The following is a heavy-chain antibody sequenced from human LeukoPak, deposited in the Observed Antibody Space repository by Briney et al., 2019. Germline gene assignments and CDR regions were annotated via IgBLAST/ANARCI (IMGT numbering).Heavy chain of an antibody. Sequence: ASGFTFSDYYMSWLRQAPGKGVEGXSYISSSGSNIYYEDSGKGRFTISRDNANNSLYLQMNSLRAEDTAVYYCARAGWLRLNYFDYWGQGTLVTVSS. CDR2: ISSSGSNI. D-gene: IGHD5-12*01. J-gene: IGHJ4*02. CDR3: ARAGWLRLNYFDY. V-gene: IGHV3-11*01. CDR1: GFTFSDYY.